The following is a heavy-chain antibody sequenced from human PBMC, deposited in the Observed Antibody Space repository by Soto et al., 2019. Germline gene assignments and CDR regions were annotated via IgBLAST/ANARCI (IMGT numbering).Heavy chain of an antibody. CDR2: IRGNGNGA. CDR3: VRDPYDFWSGYRGNFDF. CDR1: GFTFRDHA. Sequence: EVQLLESGGGLVQPGGSLRLSCTVSGFTFRDHAMSWVRQAPGQGLEWVATIRGNGNGANYADSVKGRFTISRDNSKSTLYLQMSSLRADDTAVYYCVRDPYDFWSGYRGNFDFWGQGTLVTVSS. V-gene: IGHV3-23*01. D-gene: IGHD3-3*01. J-gene: IGHJ4*02.